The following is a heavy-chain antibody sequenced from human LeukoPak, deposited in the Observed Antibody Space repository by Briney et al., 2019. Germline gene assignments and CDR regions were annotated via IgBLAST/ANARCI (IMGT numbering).Heavy chain of an antibody. J-gene: IGHJ4*02. CDR1: GGSISSSHYY. V-gene: IGHV4-39*07. CDR3: ATLPTFDY. Sequence: PSETLSLTCTVSGGSISSSHYYWGWIRQPPGKGLEWIGGVYYSGTTYSNPSLKSRVAISIDTSKTHFSLRLTSVTAADTAVYYCATLPTFDYWGQGTLVTVSS. CDR2: VYYSGTT.